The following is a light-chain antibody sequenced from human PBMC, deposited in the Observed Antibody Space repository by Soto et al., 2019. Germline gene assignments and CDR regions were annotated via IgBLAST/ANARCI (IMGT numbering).Light chain of an antibody. V-gene: IGKV3-20*01. CDR2: AAS. Sequence: SGYLAWYQQKPGQAPRILIYAASSRATGIPDRFSGSGSGTDFTLSISRLEPEDFAVYYCQQCDSSPRTFGQGTKVDIK. CDR1: SGY. CDR3: QQCDSSPRT. J-gene: IGKJ1*01.